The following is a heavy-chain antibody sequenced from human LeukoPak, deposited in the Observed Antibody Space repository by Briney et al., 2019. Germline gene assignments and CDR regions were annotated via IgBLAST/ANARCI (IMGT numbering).Heavy chain of an antibody. J-gene: IGHJ4*02. Sequence: GGSLRLSRAASGFTFSSYSMNWVRQAPGKGVEWVSYISSSSSTIYYADSVKGRFTISRDNAKNSLYLQMNSLRAEDTAVYYCAKSGYNRFDYWGQGTLVTVSS. CDR3: AKSGYNRFDY. CDR2: ISSSSSTI. D-gene: IGHD5-24*01. V-gene: IGHV3-48*01. CDR1: GFTFSSYS.